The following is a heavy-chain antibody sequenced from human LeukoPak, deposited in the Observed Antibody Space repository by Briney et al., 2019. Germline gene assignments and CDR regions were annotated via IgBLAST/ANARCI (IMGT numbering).Heavy chain of an antibody. CDR1: GGTFSSYA. D-gene: IGHD3-22*01. V-gene: IGHV1-69*04. CDR2: IIPILGIA. Sequence: VASVKVSCKASGGTFSSYAISWVRQAPGQGLEWMGRIIPILGIANYAQKFQGRVTITADKSTSTAYMELSSLRSEDTAVYYCAGTLVDYYDSSGYGYYFDYWGQGTQVTVSS. J-gene: IGHJ4*02. CDR3: AGTLVDYYDSSGYGYYFDY.